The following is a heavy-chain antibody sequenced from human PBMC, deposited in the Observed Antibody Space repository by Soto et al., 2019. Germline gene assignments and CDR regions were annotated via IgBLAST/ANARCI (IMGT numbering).Heavy chain of an antibody. D-gene: IGHD6-13*01. CDR1: GFTFSDYY. Sequence: GGSLRLSCAASGFTFSDYYISWIRQAPGKGLEWVSYISSSGSTIYYADSVKGRFTISRDNAKNSLYLQMNSLRAEDTAVYYCARETRIAAAGDFYGMDVWGQGTTVTVSS. CDR3: ARETRIAAAGDFYGMDV. CDR2: ISSSGSTI. V-gene: IGHV3-11*01. J-gene: IGHJ6*02.